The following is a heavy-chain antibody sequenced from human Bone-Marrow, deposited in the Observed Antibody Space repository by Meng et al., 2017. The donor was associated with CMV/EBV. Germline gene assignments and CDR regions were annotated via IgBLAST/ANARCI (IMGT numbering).Heavy chain of an antibody. CDR1: GFTFSSYA. CDR3: ARGKSREIQLWFPYYYYYYGMDV. V-gene: IGHV3-15*01. J-gene: IGHJ6*02. CDR2: IKSKTDGGAI. Sequence: GGSLRLSCAASGFTFSSYAMSWVRQAPGKGLEWVGRIKSKTDGGAIDYAAPVKGRFTISRDNSKNTLYLQMNSLRAEDTAVYYCARGKSREIQLWFPYYYYYYGMDVWGQGTTVTVSS. D-gene: IGHD5-18*01.